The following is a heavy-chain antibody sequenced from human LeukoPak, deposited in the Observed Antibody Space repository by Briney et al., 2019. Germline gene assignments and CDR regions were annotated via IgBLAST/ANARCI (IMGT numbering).Heavy chain of an antibody. D-gene: IGHD6-6*01. V-gene: IGHV3-23*01. CDR2: ISGSGGST. CDR1: GFTFSSDA. J-gene: IGHJ4*02. Sequence: GGSLRLSCAASGFTFSSDAMSWVRQAPGKGLEWVSAISGSGGSTYYADSVKGRFTISRDNSKNTLYLQMNSLRAEDTAVYYCAKHSSSWALIAQFDYWGQGTLVTVSS. CDR3: AKHSSSWALIAQFDY.